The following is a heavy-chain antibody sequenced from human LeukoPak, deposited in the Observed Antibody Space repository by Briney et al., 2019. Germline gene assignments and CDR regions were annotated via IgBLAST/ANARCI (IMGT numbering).Heavy chain of an antibody. CDR1: GASISSYY. V-gene: IGHV4-59*01. J-gene: IGHJ4*02. Sequence: SETLSLTCTVSGASISSYYWSWIRQPPGKGLEWIGYIYYTGSTNYNPSLKSRVTISGDASKMQYSLKLSSVTAADTAVYYCAMVGAAAGTDYFDYWGQGTLVTVSS. CDR2: IYYTGST. CDR3: AMVGAAAGTDYFDY. D-gene: IGHD6-13*01.